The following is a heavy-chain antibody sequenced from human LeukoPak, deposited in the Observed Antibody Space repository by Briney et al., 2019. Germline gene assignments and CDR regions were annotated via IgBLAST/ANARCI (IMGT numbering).Heavy chain of an antibody. J-gene: IGHJ6*03. Sequence: SETLSLTCAVYGGSFSGYYWSWIRQPPGKGLEWIGEINHSGSTNYNPSLKSRVTISVDTSKNQFSLKLGSVTAADTAVYYCARGGYSYGYGYYYYYYMDVWGKGTTVTVSS. V-gene: IGHV4-34*01. D-gene: IGHD5-18*01. CDR1: GGSFSGYY. CDR2: INHSGST. CDR3: ARGGYSYGYGYYYYYYMDV.